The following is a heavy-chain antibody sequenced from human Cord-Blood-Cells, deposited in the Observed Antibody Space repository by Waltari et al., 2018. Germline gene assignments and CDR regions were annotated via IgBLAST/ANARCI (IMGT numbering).Heavy chain of an antibody. CDR2: INSDGSST. CDR1: GFTFSSHW. Sequence: EVQLVESGGGFVQPGGSLVFSCAASGFTFSSHWMHWVRPPRGKGLVWVSRINSDGSSTSYADSVKGRFTISRDNAKNTLYLQMNSLRAEDTAVYYCAFWSDSGSYYDAFDIWGQGTMVTVSS. J-gene: IGHJ3*02. V-gene: IGHV3-74*01. D-gene: IGHD1-26*01. CDR3: AFWSDSGSYYDAFDI.